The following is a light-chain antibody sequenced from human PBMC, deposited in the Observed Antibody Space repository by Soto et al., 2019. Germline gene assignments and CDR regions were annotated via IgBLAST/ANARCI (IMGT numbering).Light chain of an antibody. Sequence: EIAMTQSPATLSVSPGERATLSCRASESASTHLAWYQQRPGQAPWLLIYATSTRATGIPARFTGSGSGTEFTLTISSLQSEDFAVYYCQQYNKWPLTFGGGTKVEIK. CDR3: QQYNKWPLT. V-gene: IGKV3-15*01. J-gene: IGKJ4*01. CDR1: ESASTH. CDR2: ATS.